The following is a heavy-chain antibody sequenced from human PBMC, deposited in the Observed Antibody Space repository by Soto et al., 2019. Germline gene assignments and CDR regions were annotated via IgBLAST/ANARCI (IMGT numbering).Heavy chain of an antibody. CDR2: IKSKTDGGTT. J-gene: IGHJ4*02. Sequence: GGSLRLSCAASGFSFNNAWMNWVRQGPGKGLEWVGRIKSKTDGGTTDYAAPVKGRFTISRDDSKNMLDLQMNSLKTEDTAVYYCTARYCINGVCYDYWGQGTLVTVSS. D-gene: IGHD2-8*01. CDR1: GFSFNNAW. CDR3: TARYCINGVCYDY. V-gene: IGHV3-15*07.